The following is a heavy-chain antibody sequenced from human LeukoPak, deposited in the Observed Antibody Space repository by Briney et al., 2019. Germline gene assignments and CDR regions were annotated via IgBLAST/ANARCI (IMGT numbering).Heavy chain of an antibody. Sequence: GGSLRLSCAASGFTFSSYAMSWVRQAPGKGPEWVSVISGSGGNTYYADSVKGRFTISRDNSKNTLYLQLNSLRAEDTAVYYCAKDGLYSYPFDYWGQGTLVTVSS. D-gene: IGHD5-18*01. CDR1: GFTFSSYA. J-gene: IGHJ4*02. CDR2: ISGSGGNT. V-gene: IGHV3-23*01. CDR3: AKDGLYSYPFDY.